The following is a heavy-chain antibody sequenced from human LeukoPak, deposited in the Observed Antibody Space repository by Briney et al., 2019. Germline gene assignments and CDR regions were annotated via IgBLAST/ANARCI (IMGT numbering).Heavy chain of an antibody. CDR2: MNPNSGNT. Sequence: ASVKVSCKASGYTFTSYDINWVRQAPGQGLEWMGWMNPNSGNTGYAQKFQGRVTITRNTSISTAYMELSSLRSEDTAVYYRARQGLHIVVVPADISNSYYMDVWGKGTTVTVSS. CDR1: GYTFTSYD. D-gene: IGHD2-2*02. CDR3: ARQGLHIVVVPADISNSYYMDV. V-gene: IGHV1-8*01. J-gene: IGHJ6*03.